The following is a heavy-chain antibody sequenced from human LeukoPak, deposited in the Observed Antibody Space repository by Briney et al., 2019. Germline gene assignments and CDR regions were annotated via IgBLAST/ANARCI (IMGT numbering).Heavy chain of an antibody. V-gene: IGHV3-11*06. CDR1: GFTFSDYY. CDR3: ARVRSGSLDY. CDR2: ISTGSTYT. Sequence: PGGSLRLSCAASGFTFSDYYMNWVRQAPGKRLEWISYISTGSTYTNYIDSVKGRFTISRDNAKNSLYLQMDSLKAEDTAVYYCARVRSGSLDYWGQGTLVTVSS. J-gene: IGHJ4*02. D-gene: IGHD1-26*01.